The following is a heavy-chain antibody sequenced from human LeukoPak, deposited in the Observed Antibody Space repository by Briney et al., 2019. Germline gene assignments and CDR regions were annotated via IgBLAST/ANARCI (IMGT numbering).Heavy chain of an antibody. D-gene: IGHD6-13*01. Sequence: PSETLSLTCAVYDESFSNYYWSWIRQPPGKGLEWIGEINHSGFANYNPSLKSRVTISIDTSKNQFSLKLSSVTAADTAVYYCAREGRAAAGTLSPWGQGTLVTVSS. CDR3: AREGRAAAGTLSP. CDR2: INHSGFA. J-gene: IGHJ5*02. V-gene: IGHV4-34*01. CDR1: DESFSNYY.